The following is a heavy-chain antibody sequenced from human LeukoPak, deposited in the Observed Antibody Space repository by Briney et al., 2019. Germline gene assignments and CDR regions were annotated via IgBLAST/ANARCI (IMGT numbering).Heavy chain of an antibody. CDR2: INHSGST. D-gene: IGHD6-13*01. V-gene: IGHV4-34*01. CDR1: GGSFSGYY. CDR3: ARAAAGGTDAFDI. Sequence: PSETLSLTCAVYGGSFSGYYWSWIRQPPGKGLEWIGEINHSGSTNYNPSLKSRVTISVDTSKNQFSLKLSSVTAADTAVYYCARAAAGGTDAFDIWGQGTMVTVSS. J-gene: IGHJ3*02.